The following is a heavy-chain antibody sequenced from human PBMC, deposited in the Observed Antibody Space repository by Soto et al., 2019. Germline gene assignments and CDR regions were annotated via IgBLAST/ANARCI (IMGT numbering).Heavy chain of an antibody. CDR1: GFSLTTRGVG. Sequence: QITLKESGPTLVKPTQTLTLTCTFSGFSLTTRGVGVGWIRQPPGTALECLALIYWDDDKRYSPSLQSRLSSTKDTSKNQVVLTMTNVHPVDTATYYCAHIPNYYQYDWFDPWGQGTLVAVSS. CDR2: IYWDDDK. V-gene: IGHV2-5*02. CDR3: AHIPNYYQYDWFDP. J-gene: IGHJ5*02. D-gene: IGHD3-16*01.